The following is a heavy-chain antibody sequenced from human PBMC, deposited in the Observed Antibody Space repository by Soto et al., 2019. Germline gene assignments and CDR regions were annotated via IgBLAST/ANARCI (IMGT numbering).Heavy chain of an antibody. V-gene: IGHV3-30*18. D-gene: IGHD2-2*01. J-gene: IGHJ3*02. Sequence: QVQLVESGGGVVQPGRSLRLSCAASGFTFSSYGMHWVRQAPGKGLEWVAVISYDGSNKYYADSVKGRFTISRDNCKNTLYLQMNSLRAEDTAVYYCAKFTGRILGYCSSTSCYDAFDIWGQGTMVTVSS. CDR2: ISYDGSNK. CDR1: GFTFSSYG. CDR3: AKFTGRILGYCSSTSCYDAFDI.